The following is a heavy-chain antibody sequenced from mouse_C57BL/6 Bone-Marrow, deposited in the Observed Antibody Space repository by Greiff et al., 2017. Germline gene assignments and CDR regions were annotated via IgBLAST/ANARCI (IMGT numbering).Heavy chain of an antibody. CDR3: TTVYYYGSSPYYLYY. V-gene: IGHV14-4*01. CDR2: IDPENGDT. CDR1: GFNIKDDY. Sequence: VQLQQSGAELVRPGASVKLSCTASGFNIKDDYMHWVKQRPEQGLEWIGWIDPENGDTEYASKFQGKATITADTSSNTAYLQLSSLTSEDTAVYYCTTVYYYGSSPYYLYYWGQGTTLTVSS. J-gene: IGHJ2*01. D-gene: IGHD1-1*01.